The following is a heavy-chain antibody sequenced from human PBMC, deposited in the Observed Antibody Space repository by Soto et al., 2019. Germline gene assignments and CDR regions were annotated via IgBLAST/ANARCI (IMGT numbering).Heavy chain of an antibody. D-gene: IGHD3-3*01. CDR3: AIYYDFWSASAFDP. J-gene: IGHJ5*02. CDR1: GGSISSSSYY. CDR2: IYYSGST. Sequence: PSETLSLTCTVSGGSISSSSYYWGWIRQPPGKGLEWIGSIYYSGSTYYNPSLKSRVTISVDTSKNQFSLKLSSVTAADTAVYYCAIYYDFWSASAFDPWGQGTLVTVSS. V-gene: IGHV4-39*01.